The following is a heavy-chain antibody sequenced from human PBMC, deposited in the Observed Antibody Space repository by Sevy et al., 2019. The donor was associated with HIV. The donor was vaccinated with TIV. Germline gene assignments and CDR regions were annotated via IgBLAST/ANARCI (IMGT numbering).Heavy chain of an antibody. CDR2: IRSEPYGETT. CDR3: TRRASRVYGDHLNLY. J-gene: IGHJ4*02. D-gene: IGHD2-21*02. V-gene: IGHV3-49*03. Sequence: GGSLRLSCTASGFTFGDYAMSWFRQAPGRGLEWVGFIRSEPYGETTEYAATVKGRFTGSRDDSKSIVYLQMNSLKTEDTAVYYCTRRASRVYGDHLNLYWGQGTLVTVSS. CDR1: GFTFGDYA.